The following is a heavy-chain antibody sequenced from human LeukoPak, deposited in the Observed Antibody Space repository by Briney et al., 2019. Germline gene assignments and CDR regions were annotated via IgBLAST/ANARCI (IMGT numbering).Heavy chain of an antibody. CDR3: ARGRPAYCGGDCSNPPDY. V-gene: IGHV4-39*07. Sequence: PSETLSLTCTVSGGSISSSSYYWGWIRQPPGKGLEWIGSIYYSGSTNYNPSLKSRVTISVGTSKNQFSLKLSSVTAADTAVYYCARGRPAYCGGDCSNPPDYWGQGTLVTVSS. J-gene: IGHJ4*02. CDR1: GGSISSSSYY. D-gene: IGHD2-21*02. CDR2: IYYSGST.